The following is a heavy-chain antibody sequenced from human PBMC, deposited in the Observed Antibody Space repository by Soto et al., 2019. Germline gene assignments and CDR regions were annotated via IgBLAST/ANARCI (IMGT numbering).Heavy chain of an antibody. J-gene: IGHJ5*02. V-gene: IGHV1-69*13. CDR1: GGTFSSYA. Sequence: ASVKVSCKASGGTFSSYAISWVRQAPGQGLEWMGGIIPIFGTANYAQKFQGRVTITADESTSTAYMELSSLRSEDTAVYYCARDLYYYDSSGYSQWYNWFDPWGQGTLVTVSS. D-gene: IGHD3-22*01. CDR3: ARDLYYYDSSGYSQWYNWFDP. CDR2: IIPIFGTA.